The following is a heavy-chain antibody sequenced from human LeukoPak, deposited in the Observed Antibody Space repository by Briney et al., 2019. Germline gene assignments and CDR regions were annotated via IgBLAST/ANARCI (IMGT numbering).Heavy chain of an antibody. CDR1: GFTFTDYY. Sequence: GGSLRLSCTVSGFTFTDYYMTWIRQAPRKGLEWISYIDLSGGAKNYADSVKGRFTISRDNAKNSLFLQMNSLRAEDTAVYYCARAPVSGMTFDYWGQGSLVTVSS. CDR3: ARAPVSGMTFDY. CDR2: IDLSGGAK. J-gene: IGHJ4*02. D-gene: IGHD6-19*01. V-gene: IGHV3-11*01.